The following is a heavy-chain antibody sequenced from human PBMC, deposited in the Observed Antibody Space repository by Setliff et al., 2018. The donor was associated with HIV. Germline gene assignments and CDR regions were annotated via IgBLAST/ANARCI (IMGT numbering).Heavy chain of an antibody. CDR1: GGSISSSSYY. V-gene: IGHV4-39*07. Sequence: SETLSLTCTVSGGSISSSSYYWGWIRQPPGKGLEWIGNIYYSGSTYYNPSLKSRLTISVDTSKSQFSLTLSSVTAADTAVYYCARRNVVVPAALDYWGQGTLVTVSS. CDR2: IYYSGST. J-gene: IGHJ4*02. D-gene: IGHD2-2*01. CDR3: ARRNVVVPAALDY.